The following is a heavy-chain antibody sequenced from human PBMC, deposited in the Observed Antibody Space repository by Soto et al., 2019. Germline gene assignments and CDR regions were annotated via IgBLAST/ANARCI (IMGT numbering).Heavy chain of an antibody. J-gene: IGHJ4*02. CDR1: GYTLTELS. V-gene: IGHV1-18*01. D-gene: IGHD2-8*01. CDR2: ISGYNGYT. CDR3: ARGPQWPRLAY. Sequence: ASVKVSFKVSGYTLTELSMHWVRQAPGKGLEWMGWISGYNGYTYFAQRLQGRVTMTTDTSTTTAYMELRSLRSDDTAVYYCARGPQWPRLAYWGQGTLVTVSS.